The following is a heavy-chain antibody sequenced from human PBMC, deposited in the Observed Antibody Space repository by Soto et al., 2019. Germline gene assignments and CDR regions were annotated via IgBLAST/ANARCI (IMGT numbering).Heavy chain of an antibody. CDR3: AKSAPHFGVVIWYFDY. CDR1: GFTFSSYA. Sequence: AGGSLRLSCAASGFTFSSYAMSWVRQAPGKGLEWVSAISGSGGSTYYADSVKGRFTISRDNSRNTLYLQMNSLRAEDTAVYYCAKSAPHFGVVIWYFDYWGQGTLVTVSS. CDR2: ISGSGGST. V-gene: IGHV3-23*01. D-gene: IGHD3-3*01. J-gene: IGHJ4*02.